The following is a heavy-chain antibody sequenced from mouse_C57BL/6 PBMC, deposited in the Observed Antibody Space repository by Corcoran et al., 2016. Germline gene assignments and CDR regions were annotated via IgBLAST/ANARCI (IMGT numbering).Heavy chain of an antibody. CDR1: GYTFTTYG. CDR2: INTYSGVP. CDR3: ARYGYYGRSPYYFDY. J-gene: IGHJ2*01. V-gene: IGHV9-3*01. D-gene: IGHD1-1*01. Sequence: QIQLVQSGPELKKPGETVKISCKASGYTFTTYGMSWVKQAPGKGLKWMGWINTYSGVPTYADDFKGRFAFSLETSASTAYLQINNLKNEETATYFWARYGYYGRSPYYFDYWGQGTTLTVSS.